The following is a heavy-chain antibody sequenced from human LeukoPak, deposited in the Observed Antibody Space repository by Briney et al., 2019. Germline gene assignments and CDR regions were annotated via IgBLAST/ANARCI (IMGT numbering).Heavy chain of an antibody. Sequence: GGSLRLSCAASGFAFRSYGMHWVRQAPGKGLEWVAVISYDGGNKYYADSVKGRFTISRDNSKNTLYLQMNSLRTEDTAVYYCAKDIGEGGQWAFNYWGQGTLATVSS. D-gene: IGHD3-10*01. V-gene: IGHV3-30*18. CDR1: GFAFRSYG. CDR2: ISYDGGNK. J-gene: IGHJ4*02. CDR3: AKDIGEGGQWAFNY.